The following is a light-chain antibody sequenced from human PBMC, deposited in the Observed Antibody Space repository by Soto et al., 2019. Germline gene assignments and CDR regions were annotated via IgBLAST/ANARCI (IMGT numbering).Light chain of an antibody. CDR2: WAS. V-gene: IGKV4-1*01. J-gene: IGKJ2*01. CDR3: QQYYSTPAVT. CDR1: QSVLTSSNNKNY. Sequence: DIVVTQSPDSLAVFLGESATINCKSSQSVLTSSNNKNYLAWYQQKPGQPPKLLIYWASTRESGVPDRFSGSGSGTDFTPTISTLQAEDVAVYYCQQYYSTPAVTFGQGTKLEIK.